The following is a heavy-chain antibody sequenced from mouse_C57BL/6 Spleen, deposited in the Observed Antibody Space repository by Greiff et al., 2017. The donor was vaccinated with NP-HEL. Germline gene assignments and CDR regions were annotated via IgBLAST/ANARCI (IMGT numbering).Heavy chain of an antibody. V-gene: IGHV1-7*01. D-gene: IGHD2-1*01. J-gene: IGHJ2*01. Sequence: QVHVKQSGAELAKPGASVKLSCKASGYTFTSYWMHWVKQRPGQGLEWIGYINPSSGYTTYNQKFKDKATLTADKSSSTAYMQLSSLTYEDSAVYYCATYGNHYFDYWGQGTTLTVSA. CDR1: GYTFTSYW. CDR3: ATYGNHYFDY. CDR2: INPSSGYT.